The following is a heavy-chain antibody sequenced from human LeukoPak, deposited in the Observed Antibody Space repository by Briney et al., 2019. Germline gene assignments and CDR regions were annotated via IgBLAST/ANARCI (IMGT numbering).Heavy chain of an antibody. CDR1: GFTFSSYA. J-gene: IGHJ6*02. V-gene: IGHV3-23*01. D-gene: IGHD2/OR15-2a*01. Sequence: GGSLRLSCAASGFTFSSYAMSWVRQAPGKGLEWVSAISGSGDSTYYADSVKGRFTISRDNSKNTLYLQMNSLRAEDTAVYYCAKDNSPLYYCYGMDVWGQGTTVTGSS. CDR2: ISGSGDST. CDR3: AKDNSPLYYCYGMDV.